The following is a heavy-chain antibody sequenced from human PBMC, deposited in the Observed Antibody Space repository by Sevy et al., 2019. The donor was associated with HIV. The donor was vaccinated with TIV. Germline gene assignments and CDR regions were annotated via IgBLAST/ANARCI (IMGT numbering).Heavy chain of an antibody. CDR1: GFSFSHYW. V-gene: IGHV3-7*04. D-gene: IGHD3-22*01. CDR2: IKQDESEK. Sequence: GGSLRLSCAASGFSFSHYWMHWVRQAPGKGLEWVANIKQDESEKYYVAPVKGRFTISRDNAKNSVYLQMNSLIPEDTAIYYCARGNSGSFDYWGQGTLVTVSS. J-gene: IGHJ4*02. CDR3: ARGNSGSFDY.